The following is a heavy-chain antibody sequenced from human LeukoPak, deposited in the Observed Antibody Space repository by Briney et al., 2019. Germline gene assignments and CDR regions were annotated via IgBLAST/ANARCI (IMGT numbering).Heavy chain of an antibody. CDR3: ARVPPMVRGVMPNYYYYYMDV. V-gene: IGHV3-11*04. J-gene: IGHJ6*03. D-gene: IGHD3-10*01. CDR2: ISSSGSTI. CDR1: GFTFSDYY. Sequence: GGSLRLSCAASGFTFSDYYMSWIRQAPGKGLEWVSYISSSGSTIYYADSVKGRFTISRDNAKNSLYLQMNSLRAEDTAVYYCARVPPMVRGVMPNYYYYYMDVWGKGTTVTVSS.